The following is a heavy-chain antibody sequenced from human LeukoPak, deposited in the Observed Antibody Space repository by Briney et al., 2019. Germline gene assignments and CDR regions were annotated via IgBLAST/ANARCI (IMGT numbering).Heavy chain of an antibody. J-gene: IGHJ6*02. CDR1: GFTFSSYW. CDR2: IKQDGSEK. D-gene: IGHD3-3*01. V-gene: IGHV3-7*03. CDR3: ARDWRITIFGVVGGMDV. Sequence: GGSLRLSCAASGFTFSSYWMSWVRQAPGEGLEWVANIKQDGSEKYYVDSVKGRFTISRDNAKNSLYLQMNSLRAEDTAVYYCARDWRITIFGVVGGMDVWGQGTTVTVSS.